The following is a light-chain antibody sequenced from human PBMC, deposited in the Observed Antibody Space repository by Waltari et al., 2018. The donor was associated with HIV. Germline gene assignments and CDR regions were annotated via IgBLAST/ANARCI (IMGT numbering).Light chain of an antibody. CDR1: QSISTW. Sequence: DIQMTQSPSTLSAYVGETVTITCRASQSISTWLAWCQQRPWRAPKFLIYSASTLESGVPSRFSGSGSGTEFTLTITSLQPDDVATYYCQQYNSYPFTFGGGTKVEI. J-gene: IGKJ4*01. CDR2: SAS. CDR3: QQYNSYPFT. V-gene: IGKV1-5*03.